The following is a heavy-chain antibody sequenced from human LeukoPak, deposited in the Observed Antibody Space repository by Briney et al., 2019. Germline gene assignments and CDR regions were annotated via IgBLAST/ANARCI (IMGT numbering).Heavy chain of an antibody. Sequence: SETLSLTCTVSGGSISTYYWSWIRQPAGKGLEWIGRIYISGRSNYNPSLQSRVTMSVDTSRNQFSLKLRSVPAADTAVYYCAREASDTAMATYYFDYWGQGTLVTVSS. J-gene: IGHJ4*02. V-gene: IGHV4-4*07. CDR1: GGSISTYY. CDR2: IYISGRS. D-gene: IGHD5-18*01. CDR3: AREASDTAMATYYFDY.